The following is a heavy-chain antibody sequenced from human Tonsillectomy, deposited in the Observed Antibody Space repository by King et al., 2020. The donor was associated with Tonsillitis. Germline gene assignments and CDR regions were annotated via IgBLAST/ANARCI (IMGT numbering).Heavy chain of an antibody. J-gene: IGHJ6*03. CDR2: IWYDGSKK. V-gene: IGHV3-33*08. Sequence: QLVQSGGGVVQPGRSLRLSCAASGFTFSTNGMHWVRQAPGKGLEWVAGIWYDGSKKYYADSVKGRFTISRDNSKNTLYLQMNSLRAEDTAVYYCARDGGAGGRYYYYMDVWGKGSTVTVSS. CDR1: GFTFSTNG. CDR3: ARDGGAGGRYYYYMDV. D-gene: IGHD2-15*01.